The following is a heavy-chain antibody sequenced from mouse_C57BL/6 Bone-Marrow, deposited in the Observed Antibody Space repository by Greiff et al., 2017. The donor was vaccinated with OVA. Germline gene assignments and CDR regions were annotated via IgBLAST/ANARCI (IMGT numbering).Heavy chain of an antibody. CDR3: ARERSYYGPEAMDY. Sequence: VQLKESGPELVKPGASVKISCKASGYSFTGYYMHWVKQSPGNILDWIGYIYPYNGVSSYNQKFKGKATLTVDKSSSTAYMELRSLTSEDSAVYYCARERSYYGPEAMDYWGQGTSVTVSS. D-gene: IGHD1-2*01. CDR2: IYPYNGVS. V-gene: IGHV1-31*01. J-gene: IGHJ4*01. CDR1: GYSFTGYY.